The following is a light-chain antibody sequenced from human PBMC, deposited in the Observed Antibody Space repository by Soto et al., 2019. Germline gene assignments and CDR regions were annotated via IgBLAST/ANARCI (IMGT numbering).Light chain of an antibody. Sequence: DIQMTQSPSSLSASVGDRVTITCRASQGIGNKLGWYQQKPGKAPKRLIYGASTLQSGVPSRFSGSGSGTEFTLTISSLQPEDFAVYYCQQYGTSPWTFGQGTKVEIK. CDR2: GAS. CDR3: QQYGTSPWT. J-gene: IGKJ1*01. CDR1: QGIGNK. V-gene: IGKV1-17*01.